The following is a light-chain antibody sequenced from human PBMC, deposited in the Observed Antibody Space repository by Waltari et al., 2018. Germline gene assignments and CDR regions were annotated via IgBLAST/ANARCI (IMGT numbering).Light chain of an antibody. CDR1: SSDVGPNNF. CDR3: CSCVGRNIYWV. CDR2: DIN. J-gene: IGLJ3*02. Sequence: QSALTQPRPVSGSPGQSVTISCTGTSSDVGPNNFVSCYQHHPDKAPKLIIYDINKRPSGVPDRFSGSKSGNTASLTISGLQAEDEADYYCCSCVGRNIYWVFGGGTKLTVL. V-gene: IGLV2-11*01.